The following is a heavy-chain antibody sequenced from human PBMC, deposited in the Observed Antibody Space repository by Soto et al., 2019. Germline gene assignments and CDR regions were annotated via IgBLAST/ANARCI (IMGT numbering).Heavy chain of an antibody. J-gene: IGHJ3*02. D-gene: IGHD1-26*01. Sequence: SETLSLTCTVSDYSIGSGYYWGWIRQPPGKGLEWIGSIIHSGNTNYNPSLKSRVTMSVDTSKNQFSLKLSSVIAADTAVYYCARDRNSGNRPDAFDIWGQGTMVTVS. CDR2: IIHSGNT. CDR1: DYSIGSGYY. CDR3: ARDRNSGNRPDAFDI. V-gene: IGHV4-38-2*02.